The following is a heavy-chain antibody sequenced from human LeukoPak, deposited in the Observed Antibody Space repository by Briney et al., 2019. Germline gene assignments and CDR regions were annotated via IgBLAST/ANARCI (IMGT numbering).Heavy chain of an antibody. D-gene: IGHD1-26*01. Sequence: GGSLRLSCAASGFTFTNYAMSWVRQAPGKGLEWVSAISTSGGSTYYADSVKGRFTISRDNSKNTVYLQMNSLRAEDTAVYCCAKDGGIVGAMDAFDIWGQGTMVTVSS. CDR1: GFTFTNYA. J-gene: IGHJ3*02. CDR3: AKDGGIVGAMDAFDI. V-gene: IGHV3-23*01. CDR2: ISTSGGST.